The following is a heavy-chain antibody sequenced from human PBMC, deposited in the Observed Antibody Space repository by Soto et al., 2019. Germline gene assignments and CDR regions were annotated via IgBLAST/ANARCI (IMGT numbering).Heavy chain of an antibody. Sequence: QVQLPQWGAGLLKPSETLSLTCAVYGGSFSGYYWSWMRQPPGKGLEWIGEINHSGSTNYNPSLKSRVTISVDTSKNQFSLKLSSVTAADTAVYYCARVPYGDLLLEDYWGQGTLVTVSS. V-gene: IGHV4-34*01. CDR1: GGSFSGYY. CDR2: INHSGST. D-gene: IGHD4-17*01. CDR3: ARVPYGDLLLEDY. J-gene: IGHJ4*02.